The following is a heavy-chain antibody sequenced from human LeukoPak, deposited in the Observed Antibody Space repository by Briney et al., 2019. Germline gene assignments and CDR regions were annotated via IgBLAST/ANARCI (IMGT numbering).Heavy chain of an antibody. J-gene: IGHJ4*02. CDR3: AKGSYYYDSSGYYPFDS. Sequence: GGSLRLSCAASGFTFSTYWMHWVRQAPGKGLVWVSRINSDGSSTSYADSVKGRFTISRDNAKNTLYLQMNSLRAEDTAVYYCAKGSYYYDSSGYYPFDSWGQGTLVTVSS. V-gene: IGHV3-74*01. CDR2: INSDGSST. CDR1: GFTFSTYW. D-gene: IGHD3-22*01.